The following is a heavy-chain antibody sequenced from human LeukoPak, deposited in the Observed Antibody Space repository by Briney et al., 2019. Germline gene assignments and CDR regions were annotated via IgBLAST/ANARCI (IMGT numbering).Heavy chain of an antibody. CDR3: ARVGVSHYDFWSGRKKALDYYYGMDV. Sequence: TGGSLRLSCAASGFTFSDYYMSWIRQAPGKGLEWVSYISSSGSTIYYADSVKGRFTISRDNAKNSLYLQMNSLRAEDTAVYYCARVGVSHYDFWSGRKKALDYYYGMDVWGQGTTVTVSS. CDR1: GFTFSDYY. D-gene: IGHD3-3*01. J-gene: IGHJ6*02. CDR2: ISSSGSTI. V-gene: IGHV3-11*01.